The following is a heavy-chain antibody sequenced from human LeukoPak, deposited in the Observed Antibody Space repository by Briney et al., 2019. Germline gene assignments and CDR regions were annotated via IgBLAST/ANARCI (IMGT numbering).Heavy chain of an antibody. D-gene: IGHD3-3*01. CDR3: AKGQRVTIFGVVSLKFDY. CDR1: GFTFSSYA. Sequence: GGPLRLSCAASGFTFSSYAMSWVRQAPGKGLEWVSAISGSGGSTYYADSVKGRFTISRDNSKNTLYLQMNSLRAEDTAVYYCAKGQRVTIFGVVSLKFDYWGQGTLVTVSS. J-gene: IGHJ4*02. CDR2: ISGSGGST. V-gene: IGHV3-23*01.